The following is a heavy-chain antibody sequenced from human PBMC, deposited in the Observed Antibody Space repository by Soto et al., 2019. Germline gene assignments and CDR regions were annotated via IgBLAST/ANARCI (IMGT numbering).Heavy chain of an antibody. CDR2: IYYSGST. V-gene: IGHV4-30-4*01. CDR1: GGSISSGDYY. Sequence: QVQLQESGPGLVKPSQTLSLTCTVSGGSISSGDYYWSWIRQPPGKGLEWIGFIYYSGSTYYNPSVKSRVTISVDTSKDQFSLKLSSVTAADTAVYYCARWWFGEFFNYWGQGTLVTVSS. D-gene: IGHD3-10*01. J-gene: IGHJ4*02. CDR3: ARWWFGEFFNY.